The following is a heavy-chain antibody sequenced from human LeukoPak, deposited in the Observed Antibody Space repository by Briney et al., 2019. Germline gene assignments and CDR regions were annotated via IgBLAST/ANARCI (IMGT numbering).Heavy chain of an antibody. V-gene: IGHV4-61*02. CDR1: GGSISSGSYY. J-gene: IGHJ4*02. D-gene: IGHD6-13*01. Sequence: SETLSLTCTVSGGSISSGSYYWSWIWQPAGKGLEWIGRIYTSGSTNYNPSLKSRVTISVDTSKNQFSLKLSSVTAADTAVYYCARGRIAAAGKGGNFDYWGQGTLVTVSS. CDR3: ARGRIAAAGKGGNFDY. CDR2: IYTSGST.